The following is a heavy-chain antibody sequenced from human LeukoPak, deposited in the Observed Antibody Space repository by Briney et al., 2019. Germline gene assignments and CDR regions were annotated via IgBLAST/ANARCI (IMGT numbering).Heavy chain of an antibody. CDR2: ISGSGGSA. Sequence: GGSLRLSCAASGFTFSSYAMSWVRQAPGKGLEWVSAISGSGGSAYYADSVKGRFTISRDNSKNTLYLQMNSLRAEDTAVYYCAPLGVSLAERFDYWGQGTLVTVSS. J-gene: IGHJ4*02. D-gene: IGHD3-16*01. CDR3: APLGVSLAERFDY. V-gene: IGHV3-23*01. CDR1: GFTFSSYA.